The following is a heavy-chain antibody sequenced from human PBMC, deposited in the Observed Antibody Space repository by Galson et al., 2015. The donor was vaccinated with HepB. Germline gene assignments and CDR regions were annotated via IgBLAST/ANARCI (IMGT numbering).Heavy chain of an antibody. J-gene: IGHJ3*02. D-gene: IGHD3-3*01. CDR2: ISYDGSNK. CDR1: GFTFSSYG. CDR3: AKDLVRFLEWIDAFDI. V-gene: IGHV3-30*18. Sequence: SLRLSCAASGFTFSSYGMHWVRQAPGKGLEWVAVISYDGSNKYYADSVKGRFTISRDNSKNTLYLQMNSLRAEDTAVYYCAKDLVRFLEWIDAFDIWGQGTMVTVSS.